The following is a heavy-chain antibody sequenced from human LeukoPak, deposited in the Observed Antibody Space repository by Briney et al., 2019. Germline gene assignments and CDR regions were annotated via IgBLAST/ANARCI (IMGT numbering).Heavy chain of an antibody. D-gene: IGHD3-10*01. J-gene: IGHJ5*02. CDR2: IYHSGST. CDR3: AREGSTSGTNWFDP. CDR1: DYSIASDYY. V-gene: IGHV4-38-2*02. Sequence: SETLSLTCAVSDYSIASDYYWGWIRQPPGKGLEWIGSIYHSGSTYYNPSLKSRVTISVDTSKNQFSLKLTSVTAADTAVYYCAREGSTSGTNWFDPWGQGTLVTVSS.